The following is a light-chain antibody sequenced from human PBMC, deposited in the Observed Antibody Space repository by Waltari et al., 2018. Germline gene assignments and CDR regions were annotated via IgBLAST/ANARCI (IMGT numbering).Light chain of an antibody. V-gene: IGKV3-11*01. CDR1: QSVIRY. J-gene: IGKJ4*01. CDR2: DAS. CDR3: QHRSSWPLT. Sequence: EIVLTQSPATLSLSPGERATLSCRASQSVIRYLAWYQKKHGQAPRLLIYDASNRATGIPARFSGSGSGTDFTLTIGSLEVEDSAVYYRQHRSSWPLTFGGGTKVEIK.